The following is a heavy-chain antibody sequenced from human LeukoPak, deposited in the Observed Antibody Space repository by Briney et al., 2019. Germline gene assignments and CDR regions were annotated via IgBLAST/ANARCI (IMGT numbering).Heavy chain of an antibody. CDR3: AREVDCSGGSCYHFDY. Sequence: PSETLSLTCTVSGGSISSSGYYWGWIRQPPGKGLEWIGYIYYSGSTNYNPSLKSRVTISVDTSKNQFSLKLSSVTAADTAVYYCAREVDCSGGSCYHFDYWGQGTLVTVSS. D-gene: IGHD2-15*01. V-gene: IGHV4-61*08. CDR2: IYYSGST. CDR1: GGSISSSGYY. J-gene: IGHJ4*02.